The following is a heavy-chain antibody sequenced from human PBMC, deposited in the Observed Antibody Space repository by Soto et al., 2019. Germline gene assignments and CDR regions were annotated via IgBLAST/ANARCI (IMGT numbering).Heavy chain of an antibody. CDR3: ARALKGLEWPREGEYYYYGMDV. CDR2: IGTAGDT. V-gene: IGHV3-13*01. CDR1: GFTFSSYD. D-gene: IGHD3-3*01. J-gene: IGHJ6*02. Sequence: GGSLRLSCAASGFTFSSYDMHWVRQATGKGLEWVSAIGTAGDTYYPGSVKGRFTISRENAKNSLYLQMNSLRAEDTAVYYCARALKGLEWPREGEYYYYGMDVWGQGTTVTVSS.